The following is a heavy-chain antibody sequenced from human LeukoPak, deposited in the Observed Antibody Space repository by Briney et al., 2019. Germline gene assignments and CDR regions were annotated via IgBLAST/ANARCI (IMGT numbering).Heavy chain of an antibody. J-gene: IGHJ6*02. CDR2: FDPEDGET. V-gene: IGHV1-24*01. CDR1: GYTLTELS. Sequence: ASVKVSCKVSGYTLTELSMHWVRQAPGKGLEWMGGFDPEDGETIYAQKFQGRVTMTEDTSTDTAYMELSSLRSEDTAVYYCATDRDSSGYYYRTGVNGMDVWGQGTTVTVSS. D-gene: IGHD3-22*01. CDR3: ATDRDSSGYYYRTGVNGMDV.